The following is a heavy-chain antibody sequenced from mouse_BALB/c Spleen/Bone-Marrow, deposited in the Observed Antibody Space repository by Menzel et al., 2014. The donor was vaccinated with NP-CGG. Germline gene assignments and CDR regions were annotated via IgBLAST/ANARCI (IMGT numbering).Heavy chain of an antibody. Sequence: QVQLQQSGAELVNPGASVKLSCKVFGYTFTSYYMYWVKQRPGQGLEWIGEINPSNGGTNFNEKFKSKATLTVDKSSSTAYMQLSSLTSEDSAVYYCTREGDSPFAFWGQGTLVTVSA. D-gene: IGHD2-13*01. CDR3: TREGDSPFAF. J-gene: IGHJ3*01. CDR1: GYTFTSYY. V-gene: IGHV1-53*01. CDR2: INPSNGGT.